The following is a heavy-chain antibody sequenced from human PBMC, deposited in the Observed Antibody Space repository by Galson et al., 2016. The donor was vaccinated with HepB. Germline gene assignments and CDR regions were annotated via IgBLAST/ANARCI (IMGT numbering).Heavy chain of an antibody. D-gene: IGHD1-26*01. V-gene: IGHV3-30*18. CDR3: AKKSPGKELSPPDY. J-gene: IGHJ4*02. CDR2: TSSDESVE. CDR1: GFTFSIYG. Sequence: SLRLSCAASGFTFSIYGMHWIRQAPGKGLEWVATTSSDESVEHYADPVQGRFTISKDNFKNTLYLQMNSLRAEDTAVYYCAKKSPGKELSPPDYWGQGTLVTVSS.